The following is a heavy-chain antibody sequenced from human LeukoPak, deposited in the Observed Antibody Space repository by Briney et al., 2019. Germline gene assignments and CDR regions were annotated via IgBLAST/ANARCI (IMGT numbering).Heavy chain of an antibody. CDR2: INWNGGST. CDR1: GFTFDDYG. Sequence: PGGSLRLSCAASGFTFDDYGMSWVRQAPGKGLEWVSGINWNGGSTGYADSVKGRFTISRDNAKNSLYLQMNSLRAEDTAWYHCARGQYYYDSSQTGLDYWGQGTLVTVSS. J-gene: IGHJ4*02. V-gene: IGHV3-20*01. CDR3: ARGQYYYDSSQTGLDY. D-gene: IGHD3-22*01.